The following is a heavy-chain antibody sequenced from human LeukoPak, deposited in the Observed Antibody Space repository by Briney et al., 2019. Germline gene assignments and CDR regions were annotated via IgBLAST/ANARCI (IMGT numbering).Heavy chain of an antibody. V-gene: IGHV4-4*07. CDR3: ARTHCGGGSCDTFDP. CDR1: GVSISNYF. J-gene: IGHJ5*02. Sequence: PSASLSLTCNVFGVSISNYFCGWPRQPAGKGLEWIGRFLASGTPYYNPSFRGRVTLSMATSKNPFSLKLTSVTAAETAVYYCARTHCGGGSCDTFDPWGQGTLVTVSS. D-gene: IGHD2-21*01. CDR2: FLASGTP.